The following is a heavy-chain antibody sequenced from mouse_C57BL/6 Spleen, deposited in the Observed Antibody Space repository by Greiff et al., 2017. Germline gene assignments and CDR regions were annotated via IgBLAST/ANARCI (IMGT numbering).Heavy chain of an antibody. CDR3: TTSTASFAY. Sequence: VQLKQSGAELVRPGASVKLSCTASGFNIKDDYMHWVKQRPEQGLEWIGWIDPENGDTEYASKFQGKATIPADTTSNPASLQLSSLTSEDTAVYYCTTSTASFAYWGQGTLVTVSA. V-gene: IGHV14-4*01. CDR1: GFNIKDDY. J-gene: IGHJ3*01. CDR2: IDPENGDT.